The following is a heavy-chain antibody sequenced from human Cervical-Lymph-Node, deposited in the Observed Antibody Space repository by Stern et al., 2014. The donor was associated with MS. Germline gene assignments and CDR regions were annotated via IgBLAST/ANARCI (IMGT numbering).Heavy chain of an antibody. CDR3: ARSYCSGGSCYLLFDY. Sequence: QLVQSGAEVKKPGASVKVSCKASGYTFTSYYMHWVRQAPGQGLEWMGXINPSGGSTSYAQKFQGRVTMTRDTSTSTVYMELSSLRSEDTAVYYCARSYCSGGSCYLLFDYWGQGTLVTVSS. J-gene: IGHJ4*02. V-gene: IGHV1-46*03. CDR2: INPSGGST. D-gene: IGHD2-15*01. CDR1: GYTFTSYY.